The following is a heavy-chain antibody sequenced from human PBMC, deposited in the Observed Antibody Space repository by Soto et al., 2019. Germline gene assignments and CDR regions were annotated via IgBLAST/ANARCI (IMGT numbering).Heavy chain of an antibody. CDR3: ARDLWFGELFGYFDL. D-gene: IGHD3-10*01. J-gene: IGHJ2*01. Sequence: PSXTLSLASTVSGGSMNSGGYYWSQIRQHPGKGLEWIGYIYYSGSTYYNPSLKSRVTISVDTSKNQFSLELSSVTAADTAVYYCARDLWFGELFGYFDLWGRGTLVTVSS. CDR2: IYYSGST. V-gene: IGHV4-31*03. CDR1: GGSMNSGGYY.